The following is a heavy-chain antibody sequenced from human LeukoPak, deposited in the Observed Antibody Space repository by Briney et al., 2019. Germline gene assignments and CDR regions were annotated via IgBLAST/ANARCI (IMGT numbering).Heavy chain of an antibody. J-gene: IGHJ3*02. Sequence: SETLSLTCTVSGGSISSSYYYWGWIRQPPGKGLEWIGSIYSSGSTYYNPSLKSRVTISVDTSKNQFSLKLSSVTAADTAVYYCARVGILYYDFWSGHYPGAFDIWGQGTMVTVSS. V-gene: IGHV4-39*07. D-gene: IGHD3-3*01. CDR1: GGSISSSYYY. CDR3: ARVGILYYDFWSGHYPGAFDI. CDR2: IYSSGST.